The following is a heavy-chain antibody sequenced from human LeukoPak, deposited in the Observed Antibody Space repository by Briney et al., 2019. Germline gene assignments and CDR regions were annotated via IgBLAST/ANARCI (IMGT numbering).Heavy chain of an antibody. V-gene: IGHV4-59*01. CDR1: GASISDYH. CDR3: ARHDYGRNSPRAYFDH. CDR2: IYYSGSP. D-gene: IGHD4-23*01. J-gene: IGHJ4*02. Sequence: PSETLSLTCTVSGASISDYHWSWIRQPPGKGLEWIGYIYYSGSPNYNPSLKSRVTMSVDMSKNQFSLKLTSVTAADTAMYYCARHDYGRNSPRAYFDHWGQGTLVTVSS.